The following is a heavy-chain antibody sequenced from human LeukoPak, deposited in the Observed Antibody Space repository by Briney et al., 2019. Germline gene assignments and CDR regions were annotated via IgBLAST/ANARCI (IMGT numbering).Heavy chain of an antibody. CDR2: IYYSGST. D-gene: IGHD4-11*01. CDR1: GGSMSSYY. Sequence: SETLYLTCTVSGGSMSSYYWSWIRQPPGKGLEWIGYIYYSGSTNYNPSLKSRVTISVDTSKNQFSLKLSSVTAADTAVYYCATATRYSNYDYYYYYMDVWGKGTTVTVSS. J-gene: IGHJ6*03. CDR3: ATATRYSNYDYYYYYMDV. V-gene: IGHV4-59*01.